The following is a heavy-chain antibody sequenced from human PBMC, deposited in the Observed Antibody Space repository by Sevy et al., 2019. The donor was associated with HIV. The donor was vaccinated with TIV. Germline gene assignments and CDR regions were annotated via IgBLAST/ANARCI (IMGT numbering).Heavy chain of an antibody. CDR3: ARGYYGSGSYYKDDY. CDR2: IIPIFGTA. V-gene: IGHV1-69*06. D-gene: IGHD3-10*01. J-gene: IGHJ4*02. Sequence: ASVKVSCKASGGTFSSYAISWVRQAPGQVLEWMGGIIPIFGTANYAQKFQGRVTITADKSTSTAYMELSSLRSEDTAVYYCARGYYGSGSYYKDDYWGQGTLVTVSS. CDR1: GGTFSSYA.